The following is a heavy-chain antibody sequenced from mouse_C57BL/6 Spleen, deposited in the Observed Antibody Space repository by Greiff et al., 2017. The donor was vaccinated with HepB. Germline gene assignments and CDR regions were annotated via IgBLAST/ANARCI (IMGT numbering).Heavy chain of an antibody. Sequence: EVQRVESEGGLVQPGSSMKLSCTASGFTFSDYYMAWVRQVPEKGLEWVANINYDGSSTYYLDSLKSRFIISRDNAKNILYLQMSSLKSEDTATYYCARFYGSSWYFDVWGTGTTVTVSS. CDR1: GFTFSDYY. J-gene: IGHJ1*03. CDR3: ARFYGSSWYFDV. D-gene: IGHD1-1*01. V-gene: IGHV5-16*01. CDR2: INYDGSST.